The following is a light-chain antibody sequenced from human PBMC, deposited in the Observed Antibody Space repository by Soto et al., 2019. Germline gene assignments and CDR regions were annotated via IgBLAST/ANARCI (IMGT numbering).Light chain of an antibody. V-gene: IGKV3-11*01. CDR3: EQRSGWPLT. Sequence: ETVLTQSPVTLSLSPGERATLSCRASQSVSSYLAWYQQKPAQAPRLPIYDASNRATGIPARFSGSGSGTVFTLTISSLGPEDFAVYFCEQRSGWPLTFGGGSKVDIK. CDR2: DAS. J-gene: IGKJ4*01. CDR1: QSVSSY.